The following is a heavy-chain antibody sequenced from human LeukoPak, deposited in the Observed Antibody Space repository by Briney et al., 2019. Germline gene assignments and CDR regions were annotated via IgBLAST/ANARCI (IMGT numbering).Heavy chain of an antibody. Sequence: ASVKVSCKTSGYTFATYGITWVRQAPGQGLEWVGYITYNGNTDYAQNLQGRVTMTTDTSTSTAYMELRSLRSDDTAVYYCARLCSIRWCLHDWFDPWGQGTLVTVSS. V-gene: IGHV1-18*01. J-gene: IGHJ5*02. D-gene: IGHD2-21*01. CDR3: ARLCSIRWCLHDWFDP. CDR1: GYTFATYG. CDR2: ITYNGNT.